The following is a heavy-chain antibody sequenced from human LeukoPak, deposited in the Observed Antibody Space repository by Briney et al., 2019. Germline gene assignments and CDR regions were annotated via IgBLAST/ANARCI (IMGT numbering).Heavy chain of an antibody. Sequence: PGGSLRLSCAASGFTFSSYAMSWVRQAPGKGLEWVSAISGSGGSTYYADSVKGRFTISRDNSKNTLYLQMNSLRAEDTAVYYCAKTKVPSYYGSGSYVDYWGQGTLVTVSS. D-gene: IGHD3-10*01. CDR2: ISGSGGST. J-gene: IGHJ4*02. V-gene: IGHV3-23*01. CDR1: GFTFSSYA. CDR3: AKTKVPSYYGSGSYVDY.